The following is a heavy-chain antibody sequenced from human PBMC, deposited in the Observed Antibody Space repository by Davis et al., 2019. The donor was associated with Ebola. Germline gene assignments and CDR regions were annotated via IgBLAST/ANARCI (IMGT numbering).Heavy chain of an antibody. CDR3: ARSTVKGTRTFYGMDV. V-gene: IGHV3-33*01. CDR1: GFTFSSYG. Sequence: GESLKISCAASGFTFSSYGMHWVRQAPGKGLEWVAVIWYDGSNKYYADSVKGRFTISRDNAKNSLYLQMNSLRAEDTAVYYCARSTVKGTRTFYGMDVWGQGTTVTVSS. J-gene: IGHJ6*02. D-gene: IGHD4-11*01. CDR2: IWYDGSNK.